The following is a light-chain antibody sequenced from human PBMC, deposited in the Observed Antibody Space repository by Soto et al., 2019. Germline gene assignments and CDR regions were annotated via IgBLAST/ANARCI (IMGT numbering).Light chain of an antibody. CDR1: SSNIGRNI. Sequence: QSVLTQPPSASVTPGQRATISCSGSSSNIGRNIVNWYQQLPGTAPKLLIYSNNQRPSGVPDRFSGSKSGTSGSLAISGLQSEDEADYYCAGWDDSLNGPVFGGETKLTVL. CDR3: AGWDDSLNGPV. V-gene: IGLV1-44*01. CDR2: SNN. J-gene: IGLJ2*01.